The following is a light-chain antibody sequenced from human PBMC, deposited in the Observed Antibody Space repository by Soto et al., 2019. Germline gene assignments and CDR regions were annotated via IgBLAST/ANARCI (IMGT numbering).Light chain of an antibody. CDR3: QQYKTWSSIT. CDR2: GAS. V-gene: IGKV3-15*01. Sequence: EIVMTQSPATLSVSPGERATLSCRASQSVGTNLAWYQQKPGQAPRLLIYGASTRATGIPDRFSGSGSGTEFTLNISSLQSEDFAVYHCQQYKTWSSITFGQGTRLEIK. CDR1: QSVGTN. J-gene: IGKJ5*01.